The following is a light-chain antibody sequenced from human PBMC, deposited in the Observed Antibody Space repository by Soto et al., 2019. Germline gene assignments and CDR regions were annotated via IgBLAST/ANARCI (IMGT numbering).Light chain of an antibody. Sequence: EIVLTQSPGTLSLSPGERATLSCRASQSVSSSYLAWYQQKPGQAPRLLIYGASSRATGIPDRFSGSGSGTDFTLTISRLEPEDFEVYYCQQYGSSPPITFGQ. CDR3: QQYGSSPPIT. V-gene: IGKV3-20*01. CDR1: QSVSSSY. J-gene: IGKJ5*01. CDR2: GAS.